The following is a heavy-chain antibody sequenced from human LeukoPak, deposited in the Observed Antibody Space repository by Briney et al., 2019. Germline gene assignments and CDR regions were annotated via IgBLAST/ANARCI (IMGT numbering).Heavy chain of an antibody. V-gene: IGHV3-21*01. J-gene: IGHJ4*02. CDR1: GFTFSSYW. Sequence: GGSLRLSCVASGFTFSSYWMHWVRQAPGKGLEWVSSISSSSSHIYYADSVKGRFTISRDNAKNSLYLQMNSLRAEDTAVYYCARDRWEPVVVVPAAIAFWGQGTLVTVSS. CDR3: ARDRWEPVVVVPAAIAF. CDR2: ISSSSSHI. D-gene: IGHD2-2*01.